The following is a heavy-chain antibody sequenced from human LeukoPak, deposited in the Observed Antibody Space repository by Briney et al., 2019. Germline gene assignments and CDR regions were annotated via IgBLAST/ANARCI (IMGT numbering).Heavy chain of an antibody. D-gene: IGHD2-2*01. CDR2: VYHSGTT. CDR3: ARSLSTAGMDY. CDR1: GYSFSSGRY. J-gene: IGHJ4*02. V-gene: IGHV4-38-2*01. Sequence: SETLSLTCAVSGYSFSSGRYWGWIRQPPGKGLEWIGSVYHSGTTYYNPSLKSRVAISVDTSKNQFFLALRCVTAADTAVYYCARSLSTAGMDYWGQGTLVTVSS.